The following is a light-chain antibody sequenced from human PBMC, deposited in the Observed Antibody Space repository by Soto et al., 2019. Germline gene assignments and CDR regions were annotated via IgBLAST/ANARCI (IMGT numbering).Light chain of an antibody. CDR2: DAS. CDR1: QDIDHY. V-gene: IGKV1-33*01. Sequence: DIQMTQSPSSLSASVGDRVAITCQASQDIDHYLNWYQQKPGKAPKLLIYDASNMQTGVPSRFSGSGSGTDFTFTISSLQPEDIATYYCQQYDSLPPTFGQGTKVEIK. CDR3: QQYDSLPPT. J-gene: IGKJ1*01.